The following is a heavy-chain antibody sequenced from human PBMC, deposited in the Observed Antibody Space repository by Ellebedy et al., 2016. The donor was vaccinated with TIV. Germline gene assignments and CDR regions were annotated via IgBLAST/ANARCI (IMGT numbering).Heavy chain of an antibody. CDR3: ANDYGETTFDY. J-gene: IGHJ4*02. D-gene: IGHD1-14*01. Sequence: GGSLRLSXAASGFTFSSYAMSWVRQAPGKGLEWVSAISGSGGSTYYADSVKGRFTISRDNSKNTLYLQMNSLRAEDTAVYYCANDYGETTFDYWGQGTLVTVSS. CDR2: ISGSGGST. V-gene: IGHV3-23*01. CDR1: GFTFSSYA.